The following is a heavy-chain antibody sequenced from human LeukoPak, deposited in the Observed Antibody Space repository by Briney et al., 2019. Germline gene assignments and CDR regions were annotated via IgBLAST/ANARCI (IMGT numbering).Heavy chain of an antibody. J-gene: IGHJ4*02. Sequence: PGGSLRLSCAASGFTFSSYSMNWVRQAPGKGLEWVSSISSSSSYIYYADSVKGRFTISRDNAKNSLYLQMNSLRAEDTAVYYCAREMDSGSFLPYWGQGALVTVSS. CDR3: AREMDSGSFLPY. V-gene: IGHV3-21*01. D-gene: IGHD3-10*01. CDR2: ISSSSSYI. CDR1: GFTFSSYS.